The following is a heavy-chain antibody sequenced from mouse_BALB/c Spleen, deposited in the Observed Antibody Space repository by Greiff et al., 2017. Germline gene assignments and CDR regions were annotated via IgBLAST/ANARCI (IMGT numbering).Heavy chain of an antibody. CDR2: INPNNGGT. CDR1: GYTFTDYN. V-gene: IGHV1S29*02. D-gene: IGHD2-4*01. Sequence: VQLQQPGPELVKPGASVKISCKASGYTFTDYNMHWVKQSHGKSLEWIGGINPNNGGTNYNQKFKDKATLTVDKSSSTAYMQLSSPTSEDSAVYYCTREGITTGFAYWGQGTLVTVSA. J-gene: IGHJ3*01. CDR3: TREGITTGFAY.